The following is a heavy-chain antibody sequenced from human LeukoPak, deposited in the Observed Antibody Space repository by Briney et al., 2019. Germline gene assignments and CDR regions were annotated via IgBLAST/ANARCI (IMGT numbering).Heavy chain of an antibody. D-gene: IGHD3-10*01. J-gene: IGHJ4*02. CDR2: TSGSGGST. CDR1: GFTFSSYA. CDR3: VREYYFDY. Sequence: HTGGSLRLSCAASGFTFSSYAMSWVRQAPGKGLEWVSATSGSGGSTYYADSVKGRFTISRDNSKNTLYLQMNSLRAEDTAVYYCVREYYFDYWGQGTLVTVSS. V-gene: IGHV3-23*01.